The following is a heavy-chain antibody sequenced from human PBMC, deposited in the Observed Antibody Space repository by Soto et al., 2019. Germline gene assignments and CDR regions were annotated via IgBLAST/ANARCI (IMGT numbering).Heavy chain of an antibody. CDR1: GFTFDSYA. CDR3: AKDLNEERGGGGDH. V-gene: IGHV3-23*01. J-gene: IGHJ4*02. Sequence: EVQLLESGGGMVQPGGSLRLSCAASGFTFDSYAMSWVRQAPGKGLEWVSDISGSGGKTYYADSVKGRFTISRDNSKNTLYLQMNSLRAEDTAVYYCAKDLNEERGGGGDHWGQGTLVTVSS. D-gene: IGHD1-1*01. CDR2: ISGSGGKT.